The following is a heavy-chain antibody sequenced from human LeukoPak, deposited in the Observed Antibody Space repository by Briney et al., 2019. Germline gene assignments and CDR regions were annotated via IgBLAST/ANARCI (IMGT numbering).Heavy chain of an antibody. CDR1: GYSFTSYW. V-gene: IGHV5-51*01. CDR2: IYPGDSDT. Sequence: GESLKISCKGSGYSFTSYWIGWVRQMPGKGLDWMGIIYPGDSDTRYSPSFQGQVTISADKSISTAYLQWSSLKASDTAMYYCARQGRHSSSWYYFDYWGQGALVTVSS. J-gene: IGHJ4*02. D-gene: IGHD6-13*01. CDR3: ARQGRHSSSWYYFDY.